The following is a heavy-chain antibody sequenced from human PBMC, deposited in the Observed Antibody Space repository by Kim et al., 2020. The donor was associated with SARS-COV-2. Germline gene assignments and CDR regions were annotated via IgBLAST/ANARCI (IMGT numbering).Heavy chain of an antibody. J-gene: IGHJ4*01. V-gene: IGHV3-30*04. CDR1: GFTFSSYA. CDR2: ISYDGSNK. Sequence: GGSLRLSCAASGFTFSSYAMHWVRQAPGKGLEWVAVISYDGSNKYYADSVKGRFTISRDNSKNTLYLQMNSLRAEDTAVYYCATNPEVGVTTTLGDYWG. CDR3: ATNPEVGVTTTLGDY. D-gene: IGHD4-17*01.